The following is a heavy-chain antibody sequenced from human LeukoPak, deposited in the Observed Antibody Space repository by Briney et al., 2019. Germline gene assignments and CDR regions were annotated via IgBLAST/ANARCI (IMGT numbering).Heavy chain of an antibody. Sequence: GGSLRLSCVASGFTFSSYEMNWVRQAPGKGLEWVSHISSSGSPIFYADSVKGRFTISRDNAKNSLYLQLNNLSGDDTPVYYCVRAYWSFWYFDYWGQGTLVTVSS. V-gene: IGHV3-48*03. D-gene: IGHD1-1*01. CDR2: ISSSGSPI. CDR1: GFTFSSYE. CDR3: VRAYWSFWYFDY. J-gene: IGHJ4*02.